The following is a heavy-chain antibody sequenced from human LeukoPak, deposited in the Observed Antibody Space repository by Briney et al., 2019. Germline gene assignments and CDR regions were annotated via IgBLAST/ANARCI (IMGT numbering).Heavy chain of an antibody. CDR3: AKARAFMPPPLDY. CDR2: ISGSGGST. Sequence: GGSLRLSCTASGFTFSSYDMSWVRQAPGKGLEWVSAISGSGGSTYYADSVKGRFTISRDNSKNTLYLQMNSLRAEDTAVYYCAKARAFMPPPLDYWGQGTLVTVSS. D-gene: IGHD2-2*01. V-gene: IGHV3-23*01. J-gene: IGHJ4*02. CDR1: GFTFSSYD.